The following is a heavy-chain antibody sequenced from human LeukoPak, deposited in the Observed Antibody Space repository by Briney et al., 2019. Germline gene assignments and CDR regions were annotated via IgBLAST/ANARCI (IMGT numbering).Heavy chain of an antibody. J-gene: IGHJ4*02. CDR2: IYYSGST. D-gene: IGHD3-22*01. V-gene: IGHV4-59*04. CDR3: ARTYYYDSSGYYFLYYFDY. CDR1: GGSMSSYY. Sequence: KPSETLSLTCTVSGGSMSSYYWSWIRQPPGKGLEWIGYIYYSGSTYYNPSLKSRVTISVDTSKNQFSLRLSSVTAADTAVYYCARTYYYDSSGYYFLYYFDYWGQGTLVTVSS.